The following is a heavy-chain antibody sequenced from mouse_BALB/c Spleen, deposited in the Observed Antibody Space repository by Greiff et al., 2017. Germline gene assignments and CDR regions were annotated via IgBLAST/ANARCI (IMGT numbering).Heavy chain of an antibody. CDR2: ISSGSSTI. J-gene: IGHJ4*01. CDR1: GFTFSSFG. CDR3: AAVYYGYHYAMDY. V-gene: IGHV5-17*02. D-gene: IGHD2-2*01. Sequence: EVMLVESGGGLVQPGGSRKLSCAASGFTFSSFGMHWVRQAPEKGLEWVAYISSGSSTIYYADTVKGRFTISRDNPKNTLFLQMTSLRSEDTAMYYCAAVYYGYHYAMDYWGQGTSVTVSS.